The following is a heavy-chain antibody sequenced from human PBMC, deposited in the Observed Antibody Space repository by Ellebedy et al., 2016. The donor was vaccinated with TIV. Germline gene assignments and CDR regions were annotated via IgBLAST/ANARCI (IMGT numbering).Heavy chain of an antibody. D-gene: IGHD5-24*01. Sequence: GESLKISCAASGFTFNNYAMSWVRQAPGKGLEWVSTISHTGSRTYYANSVEGRFIISRDNSKRTLYLQMNSLRAEDTAIYYCAKDQVAGDGRWVFDMWGQGTKVTVSS. CDR3: AKDQVAGDGRWVFDM. CDR1: GFTFNNYA. CDR2: ISHTGSRT. V-gene: IGHV3-23*01. J-gene: IGHJ3*02.